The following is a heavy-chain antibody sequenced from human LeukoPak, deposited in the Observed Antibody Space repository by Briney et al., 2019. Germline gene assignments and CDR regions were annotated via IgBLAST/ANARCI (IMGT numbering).Heavy chain of an antibody. J-gene: IGHJ5*02. Sequence: SETLSLTCTVSGGSISSGSYFWSWIRQPAGKGLEWIGRIYTSGSTNYNPSLKSRVTISVDTSKNQFSLKLSSVTAADTAVYYCAREGEEGFDPWGQGTLVTVSS. CDR3: AREGEEGFDP. D-gene: IGHD3-16*01. V-gene: IGHV4-61*02. CDR1: GGSISSGSYF. CDR2: IYTSGST.